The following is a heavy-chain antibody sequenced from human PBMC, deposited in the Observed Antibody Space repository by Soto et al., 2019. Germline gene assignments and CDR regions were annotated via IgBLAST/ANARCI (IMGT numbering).Heavy chain of an antibody. J-gene: IGHJ5*02. CDR1: GFIFKNYA. CDR3: AKAPVYGSGGWFDP. D-gene: IGHD3-10*01. CDR2: ISWNSGNL. Sequence: ESQLVESGGGLVQPGRSLRLSCEASGFIFKNYAMVWVRQGPGKGLEWVSSISWNSGNLDYGDSVKGRFTISRDNAKNSLYLRVKSLGAEDTAWYFCAKAPVYGSGGWFDPWGQGTLVTVSS. V-gene: IGHV3-9*01.